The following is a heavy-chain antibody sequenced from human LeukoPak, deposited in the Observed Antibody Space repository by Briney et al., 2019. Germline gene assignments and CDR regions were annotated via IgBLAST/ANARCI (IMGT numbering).Heavy chain of an antibody. CDR2: IYYSGST. Sequence: SETLSLTCSVSGGSISSNNYYWGWIRQPPGVGLEWIGTIYYSGSTNYNPSLKSRVTISVDTSKNQFSLKLSSVTAADTAVYYCARVSSGWLLTYYYYYMDVWGKGTTVTVSS. V-gene: IGHV4-39*07. CDR3: ARVSSGWLLTYYYYYMDV. J-gene: IGHJ6*03. D-gene: IGHD6-19*01. CDR1: GGSISSNNYY.